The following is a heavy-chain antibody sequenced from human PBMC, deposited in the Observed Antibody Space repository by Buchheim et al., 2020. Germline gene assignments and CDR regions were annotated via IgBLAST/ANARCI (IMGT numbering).Heavy chain of an antibody. CDR2: IYYSGST. CDR1: GGSISSYY. D-gene: IGHD4-17*01. V-gene: IGHV4-59*01. Sequence: QVQLQESGPGLVKPSETLSLTCTVSGGSISSYYWSWIRQPPGKELEWIGYIYYSGSTNYNPSLKSRVTISVDTSKNQFSLKLSSVTAADTAVYYCARDNYGDYRFDYWGQGTL. CDR3: ARDNYGDYRFDY. J-gene: IGHJ4*02.